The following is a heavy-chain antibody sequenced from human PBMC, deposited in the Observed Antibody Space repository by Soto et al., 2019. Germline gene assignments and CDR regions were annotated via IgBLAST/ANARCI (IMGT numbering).Heavy chain of an antibody. D-gene: IGHD2-2*01. CDR1: GYTFTSYY. V-gene: IGHV1-46*01. CDR3: ASTVVPAPGGYYYYGMDV. Sequence: GASVKVSCKASGYTFTSYYMHWVRQASGQGLEWMGIINPSGGSTSYAQKFQGRVTMTRDTSTSTVYMELSSLRSEDTAVYYCASTVVPAPGGYYYYGMDVWGQGTTVTVSS. J-gene: IGHJ6*02. CDR2: INPSGGST.